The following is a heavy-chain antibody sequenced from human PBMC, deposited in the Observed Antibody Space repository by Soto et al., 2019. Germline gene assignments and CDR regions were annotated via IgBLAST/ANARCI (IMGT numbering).Heavy chain of an antibody. CDR3: ARGGWYIDY. CDR2: IYYTGTT. Sequence: SETLSLTCTVSGGSMNGNYWSWIRQTPGKGLEWIGYIYYTGTTNYNASLKSRVTLSVDTSKNQFSLKLTSVSAADTAVYFCARGGWYIDYWGQGTLVTVSS. J-gene: IGHJ4*02. D-gene: IGHD6-19*01. V-gene: IGHV4-59*01. CDR1: GGSMNGNY.